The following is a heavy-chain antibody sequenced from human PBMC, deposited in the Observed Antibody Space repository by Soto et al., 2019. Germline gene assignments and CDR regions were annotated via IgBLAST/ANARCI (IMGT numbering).Heavy chain of an antibody. CDR1: GFTFSSYS. CDR2: ISSSSSYI. V-gene: IGHV3-21*01. J-gene: IGHJ3*02. CDR3: ARLGIAAAEAPHAFDI. D-gene: IGHD6-13*01. Sequence: GGSLRLSCAASGFTFSSYSMNWVRKAPGKGLEWVSSISSSSSYIYYADSVKGRFTISRDNAKNSLYLQMNSLRAEDTAVYYCARLGIAAAEAPHAFDIWGQGTMVTVSS.